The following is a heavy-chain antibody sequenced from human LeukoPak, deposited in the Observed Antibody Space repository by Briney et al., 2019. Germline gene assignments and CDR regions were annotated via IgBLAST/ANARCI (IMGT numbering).Heavy chain of an antibody. Sequence: PSETLSLTCAVSGASMNIHYWRWIRHPPGKGLEWIGYMLDTVTTKDNPSLESRFTLSADTSKNQFSLRLTSVTAADTAVYYCARAGWDHDYINYYYMDVWGKGTTVTVSS. CDR3: ARAGWDHDYINYYYMDV. J-gene: IGHJ6*03. D-gene: IGHD4-11*01. CDR1: GASMNIHY. V-gene: IGHV4-59*11. CDR2: MLDTVTT.